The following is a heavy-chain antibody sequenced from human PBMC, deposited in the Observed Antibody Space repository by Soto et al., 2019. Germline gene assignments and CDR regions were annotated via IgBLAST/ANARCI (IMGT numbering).Heavy chain of an antibody. CDR1: GYSFTSYW. Sequence: GESLKISCKGSGYSFTSYWISWVRQMPGKGLEWMGRIDPSDSYTNYSPSFQGHVTISADKSISTAYLQWSSLKASDTAMCYCASHVAYGDYLYYYYGMDVWGQGTTVTVSS. CDR3: ASHVAYGDYLYYYYGMDV. D-gene: IGHD4-17*01. V-gene: IGHV5-10-1*01. CDR2: IDPSDSYT. J-gene: IGHJ6*02.